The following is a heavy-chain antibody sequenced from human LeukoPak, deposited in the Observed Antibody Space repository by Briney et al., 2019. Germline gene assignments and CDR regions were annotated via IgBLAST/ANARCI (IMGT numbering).Heavy chain of an antibody. CDR1: GFTFSRYW. CDR3: ARGGVGGDIDY. Sequence: PGRSLRLSCAASGFTFSRYWMHWVRQAPGKGLVWVSRINSDGSSTNYADSVKGRFTISRDNGKTTLYLQMNSLRADDTAVYYCARGGVGGDIDYWGQGTLVTVSS. V-gene: IGHV3-74*01. D-gene: IGHD3-16*01. J-gene: IGHJ4*02. CDR2: INSDGSST.